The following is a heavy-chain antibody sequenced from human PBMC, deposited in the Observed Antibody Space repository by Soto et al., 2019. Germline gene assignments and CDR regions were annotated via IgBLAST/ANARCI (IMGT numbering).Heavy chain of an antibody. CDR1: GYTFTSYG. V-gene: IGHV1-18*01. CDR3: ARGYCSGGSCQSGGDY. D-gene: IGHD2-15*01. CDR2: ISAYNGNT. Sequence: ASVKVSCKASGYTFTSYGISWVRQAPGQGLEWMGWISAYNGNTNYAQKLQGRVTMTTDTSTSTAYMELGSLRSDDTAVYYCARGYCSGGSCQSGGDYWGQGTLVTVSS. J-gene: IGHJ4*02.